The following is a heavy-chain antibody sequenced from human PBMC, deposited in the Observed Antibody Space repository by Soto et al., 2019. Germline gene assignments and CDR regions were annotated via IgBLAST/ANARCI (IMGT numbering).Heavy chain of an antibody. Sequence: GGSLRLSCSASGFTFSIYTIHWVRQAPGKGLEYVSAISGNGGSTYYADSVKDRFTISRDNSENTLFLQMSSLRPEDTAVYYCVKPGSRYSTSWFFDYWGQGTLVTVSS. CDR2: ISGNGGST. D-gene: IGHD6-13*01. CDR1: GFTFSIYT. CDR3: VKPGSRYSTSWFFDY. V-gene: IGHV3-64D*08. J-gene: IGHJ4*02.